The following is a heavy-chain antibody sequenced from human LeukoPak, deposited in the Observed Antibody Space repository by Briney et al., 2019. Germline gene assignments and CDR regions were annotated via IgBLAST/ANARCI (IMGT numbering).Heavy chain of an antibody. V-gene: IGHV3-30-3*01. D-gene: IGHD3-22*01. J-gene: IGHJ4*02. CDR3: ARDARPVVVITKLLNY. Sequence: PGGSLRLSCAASGFTFSSYAMHWVRQAPGKGLEWVAVISYDGSNKYYADSVKGRFTISRDNSKNTLYLQMNSLRAEDTAVYYCARDARPVVVITKLLNYWGQGTLVTVSS. CDR2: ISYDGSNK. CDR1: GFTFSSYA.